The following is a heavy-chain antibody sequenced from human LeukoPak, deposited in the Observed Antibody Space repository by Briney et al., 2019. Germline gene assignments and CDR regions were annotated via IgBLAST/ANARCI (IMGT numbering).Heavy chain of an antibody. D-gene: IGHD6-13*01. J-gene: IGHJ3*02. V-gene: IGHV4-39*07. CDR3: ARGFSSSWYDAFDI. Sequence: SETLSLTCTVSSGSISTSNYYWGWVRQPPGKGLEWIGSIYHSGSTYYNPSLKSRVTISVDTSKNQFSLKLSSVTAADTAVYYCARGFSSSWYDAFDIWGQGTMVTVSS. CDR2: IYHSGST. CDR1: SGSISTSNYY.